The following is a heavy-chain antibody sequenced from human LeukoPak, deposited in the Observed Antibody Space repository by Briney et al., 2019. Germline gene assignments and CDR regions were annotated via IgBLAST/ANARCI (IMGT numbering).Heavy chain of an antibody. CDR3: ARVGAESYYYDSSGYSSFGYFDL. CDR1: GGSISSGGYY. V-gene: IGHV4-61*08. Sequence: SETLSLTCTVSGGSISSGGYYWSWIRQPPGKGLEWIGYIYYSGSTNYNPSLKSRVTISVDTSKNQFSLKLSSVTAADTAVYYCARVGAESYYYDSSGYSSFGYFDLWGRGTLVTVSS. J-gene: IGHJ2*01. CDR2: IYYSGST. D-gene: IGHD3-22*01.